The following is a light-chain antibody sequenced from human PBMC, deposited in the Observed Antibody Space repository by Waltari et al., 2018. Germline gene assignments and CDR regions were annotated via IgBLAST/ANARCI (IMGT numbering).Light chain of an antibody. CDR1: QSVSSY. V-gene: IGKV3-11*01. J-gene: IGKJ5*01. CDR2: DAS. CDR3: QQRSNWPIT. Sequence: EIELTQSPATLSLSPGERATLSCRASQSVSSYLAWYQQKPGQAPRLLIYDASNRATGIPVRFSGSGSGTDFTLTISSLEPEDFAVFYCQQRSNWPITFGQGTRLEIK.